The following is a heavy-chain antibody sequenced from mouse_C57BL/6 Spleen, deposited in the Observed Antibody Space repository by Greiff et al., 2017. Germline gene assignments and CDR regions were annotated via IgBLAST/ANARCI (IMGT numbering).Heavy chain of an antibody. Sequence: EVKLQESEGGLVQPGSSMKLSCTASGFTFSDYYMAWVRQVPEKGLEWVANINYDGSSTYYLDSLKSRFIISRDNAKKILYLQMSRLKAEDTATYYCARENTCAMDYWGQGTSVTVSS. J-gene: IGHJ4*01. CDR3: ARENTCAMDY. V-gene: IGHV5-16*01. CDR1: GFTFSDYY. CDR2: INYDGSST.